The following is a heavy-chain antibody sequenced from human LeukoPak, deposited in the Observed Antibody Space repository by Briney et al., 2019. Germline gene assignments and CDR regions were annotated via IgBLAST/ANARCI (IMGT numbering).Heavy chain of an antibody. J-gene: IGHJ4*02. CDR2: ISSSGTTI. CDR1: GFTFSSYE. CDR3: ARAELLWFDLDY. D-gene: IGHD3-10*01. Sequence: GGSLRLSCTASGFTFSSYEMNWVRQAPGKGPEWVSYISSSGTTIYYADSVKGRFTISRDNAKNSLYLQMNSLRAEDTAVYYCARAELLWFDLDYWGQGTLVTVSS. V-gene: IGHV3-48*03.